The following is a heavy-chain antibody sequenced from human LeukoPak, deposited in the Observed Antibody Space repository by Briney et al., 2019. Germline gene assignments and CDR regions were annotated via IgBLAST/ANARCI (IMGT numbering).Heavy chain of an antibody. CDR2: IYYSGST. V-gene: IGHV4-59*12. CDR3: ARRYGSGSSGTFDY. J-gene: IGHJ4*02. Sequence: KPSETLSLTCTVSGGSISSYYWSGIRGPPGEGLEWIGYIYYSGSTNYNPSLKSRVTISVATSKNQFSLKLSSVTAADTTVYYCARRYGSGSSGTFDYWGQGTLVTVSS. D-gene: IGHD3-10*01. CDR1: GGSISSYY.